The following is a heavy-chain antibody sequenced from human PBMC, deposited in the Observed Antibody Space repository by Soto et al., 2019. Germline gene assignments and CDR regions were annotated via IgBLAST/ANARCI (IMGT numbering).Heavy chain of an antibody. CDR1: GGSISRTNW. CDR2: IYHTGTT. V-gene: IGHV4-4*02. D-gene: IGHD6-25*01. CDR3: ASSVGSRLGYAFDI. Sequence: SETLSLTCAVSGGSISRTNWWDWVRQSPGKGLEWIGEIYHTGTTNYNPSLKSRVTISVDRSRNQFSLELTSVTAADTALYFCASSVGSRLGYAFDIWGQGTVVTVSS. J-gene: IGHJ3*02.